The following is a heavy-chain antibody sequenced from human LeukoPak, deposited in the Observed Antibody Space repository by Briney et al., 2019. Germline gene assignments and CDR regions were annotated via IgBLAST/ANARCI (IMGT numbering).Heavy chain of an antibody. CDR3: ARVFGDLNWVDP. J-gene: IGHJ5*02. Sequence: SETLSLTCAVYGGSFSGYYWGWIRQPPGKGLEWIGRISSSGTTFYNPSLQSRVTISVDTSKNQFSLKVISVTAADTAVYYCARVFGDLNWVDPWGQGTLVTVSS. D-gene: IGHD4-17*01. CDR1: GGSFSGYY. V-gene: IGHV4-34*01. CDR2: ISSSGTT.